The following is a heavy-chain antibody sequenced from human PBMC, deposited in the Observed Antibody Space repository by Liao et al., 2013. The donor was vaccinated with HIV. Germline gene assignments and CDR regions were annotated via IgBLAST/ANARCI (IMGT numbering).Heavy chain of an antibody. CDR3: ARGPKGGVHFYYYMDV. CDR2: VYTSGST. Sequence: QLQMQESGPGLVKSSETLSLTCTVSGGSISSYYWIWIRQPAAKGLEWIGHVYTSGSTNYNPSLKRRVTMSVDTSMNQFSLNLTSVTAADTAVYYCARGPKGGVHFYYYMDVWGKGTTVTVSS. CDR1: GGSISSYY. V-gene: IGHV4-4*07. D-gene: IGHD3-16*01. J-gene: IGHJ6*03.